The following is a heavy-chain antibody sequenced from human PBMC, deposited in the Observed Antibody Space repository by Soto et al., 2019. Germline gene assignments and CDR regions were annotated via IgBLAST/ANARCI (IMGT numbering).Heavy chain of an antibody. V-gene: IGHV4-34*01. CDR2: INNIGST. J-gene: IGHJ4*02. CDR3: ARGRSTTVTRRLFVY. D-gene: IGHD4-4*01. Sequence: KAXETLSLTCAVDGRSFTTYYWSWIRQSPGKGLDWIGEINNIGSTNYNPSLKSRVTISVDTSKNQFSLKLNSVTAADTAVYYCARGRSTTVTRRLFVYWGQGSLVTVSS. CDR1: GRSFTTYY.